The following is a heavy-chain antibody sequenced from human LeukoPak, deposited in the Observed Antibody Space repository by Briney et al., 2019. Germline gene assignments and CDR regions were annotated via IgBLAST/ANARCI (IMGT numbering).Heavy chain of an antibody. J-gene: IGHJ6*02. Sequence: ASVKVSCKVSGYTLTELSMHWVRQAPGKGLEWMGGFDPEDGGTIYAQKFQGRVTMTEDTSTDTAYMELSSLRSEDTAVYYCASDRYGDYGMDVWGQGTTVTVSS. CDR3: ASDRYGDYGMDV. D-gene: IGHD4-17*01. V-gene: IGHV1-24*01. CDR2: FDPEDGGT. CDR1: GYTLTELS.